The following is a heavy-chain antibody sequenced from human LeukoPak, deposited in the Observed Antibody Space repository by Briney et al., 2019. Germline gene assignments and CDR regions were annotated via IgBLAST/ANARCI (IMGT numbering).Heavy chain of an antibody. CDR2: IDPSDSYT. D-gene: IGHD2-2*01. J-gene: IGHJ6*02. Sequence: KPGDSLKISCKGSGYNFSNYWIAWVRQMPGKGLEWMGRIDPSDSYTNYSPSLQGHVTISADKSISTAYLQWSSLKASDTAMDYCARRKAYCSSTSCYLAYYYGMDVWGQGTTVTVSS. V-gene: IGHV5-10-1*01. CDR3: ARRKAYCSSTSCYLAYYYGMDV. CDR1: GYNFSNYW.